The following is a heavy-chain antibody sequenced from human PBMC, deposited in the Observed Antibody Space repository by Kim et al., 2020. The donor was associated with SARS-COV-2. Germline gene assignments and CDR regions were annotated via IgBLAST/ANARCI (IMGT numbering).Heavy chain of an antibody. CDR2: MNPNSGDT. J-gene: IGHJ6*02. V-gene: IGHV1-8*01. Sequence: ASVKVSCKGSGYTFTSYDINWVRQATGQGLEWMGWMNPNSGDTGYAQKFQGRLSMTRATSISTAYMELSSLKSEDTAVYYCARGWEVDNWNFGIQYYYGVDVWGQGTTVTVSS. D-gene: IGHD1-7*01. CDR3: ARGWEVDNWNFGIQYYYGVDV. CDR1: GYTFTSYD.